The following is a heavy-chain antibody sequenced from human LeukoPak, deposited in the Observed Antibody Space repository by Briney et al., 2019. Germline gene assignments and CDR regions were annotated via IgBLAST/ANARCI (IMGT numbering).Heavy chain of an antibody. D-gene: IGHD2-2*01. Sequence: ASVKVPCKASGYTFTGYYMHWVRQAPGQGLEWMGWINPNSGGTNYAQKFQGRVTMTRDTSISTAYMELSRLRSDDTAVYCCARVRIGYCSSTSCPNWFDPWGQGTLVTVSS. CDR3: ARVRIGYCSSTSCPNWFDP. J-gene: IGHJ5*02. V-gene: IGHV1-2*02. CDR1: GYTFTGYY. CDR2: INPNSGGT.